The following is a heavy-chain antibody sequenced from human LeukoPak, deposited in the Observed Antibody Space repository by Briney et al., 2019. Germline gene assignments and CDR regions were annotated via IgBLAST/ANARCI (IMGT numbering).Heavy chain of an antibody. J-gene: IGHJ4*02. CDR2: INPNSGGT. D-gene: IGHD3-10*01. Sequence: GASVRVSCKAFAYTFTDYYIHWVRQAPGQGLEWMGWINPNSGGTNYAQKFQGWVTMTRDTSISTAYMELSRLRSDDTAVYYCARDRDYYGSGSYYDYWGQGTLVTVSS. V-gene: IGHV1-2*04. CDR3: ARDRDYYGSGSYYDY. CDR1: AYTFTDYY.